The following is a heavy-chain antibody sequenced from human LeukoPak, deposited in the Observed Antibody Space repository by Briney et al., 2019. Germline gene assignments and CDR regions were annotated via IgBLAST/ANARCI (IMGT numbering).Heavy chain of an antibody. CDR1: GGSISSYY. D-gene: IGHD6-13*01. J-gene: IGHJ2*01. CDR3: ARTYGSSGLGYFDL. Sequence: SETLSLTCTVSGGSISSYYWSWIRQPPGKGLEWIRYIYYSGSTNYSPSLKSRLTISVDTSENQFSLKLSFVTAADTAVYYCARTYGSSGLGYFDLWGRGTLVTVSS. CDR2: IYYSGST. V-gene: IGHV4-59*01.